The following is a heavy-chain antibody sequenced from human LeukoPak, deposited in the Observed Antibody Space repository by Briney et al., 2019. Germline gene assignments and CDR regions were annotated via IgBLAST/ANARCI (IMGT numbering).Heavy chain of an antibody. CDR3: ARDLRSSSSSGINYYGMDV. CDR2: IFPSGST. J-gene: IGHJ6*02. V-gene: IGHV4-4*02. Sequence: SETLSLACAVSGGSVTNNNWWSWVRQPPGQGLEWIGEIFPSGSTTYSPSLKSRVTISMDKSRNQFSLKLTSVTAADTAVYYCARDLRSSSSSGINYYGMDVWGQGTTVTVSS. D-gene: IGHD6-6*01. CDR1: GGSVTNNNW.